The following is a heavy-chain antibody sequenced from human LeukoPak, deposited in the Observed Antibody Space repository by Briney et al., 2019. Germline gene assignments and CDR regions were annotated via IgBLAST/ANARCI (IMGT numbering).Heavy chain of an antibody. J-gene: IGHJ4*02. CDR3: ARDPRVHCSVGSCYRQAYFDF. CDR2: VSYDGSNQ. D-gene: IGHD2-15*01. V-gene: IGHV3-30*04. CDR1: GFTFRSYI. Sequence: QPGRSLRLSCAASGFTFRSYIMNWVRQVPGKGLEWVAVVSYDGSNQYHADSVEGRFTISRDSSWDTLYLQMNSLRAEDTAVYYCARDPRVHCSVGSCYRQAYFDFWGQGALVTVSS.